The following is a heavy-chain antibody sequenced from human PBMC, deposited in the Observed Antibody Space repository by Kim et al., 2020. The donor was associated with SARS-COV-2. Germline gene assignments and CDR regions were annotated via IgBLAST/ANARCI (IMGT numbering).Heavy chain of an antibody. Sequence: GGSLRLSCAASGFTFSSYGMHWVRQAPGKGLEWVAVISYDGSNKYYADSVKGRFTISRDNSKNTLYLQMNSLRAEDTAVYYCAKDRVVYSYGPRGDYWGQGTLVTVSS. V-gene: IGHV3-30*18. CDR2: ISYDGSNK. D-gene: IGHD5-18*01. CDR1: GFTFSSYG. CDR3: AKDRVVYSYGPRGDY. J-gene: IGHJ4*02.